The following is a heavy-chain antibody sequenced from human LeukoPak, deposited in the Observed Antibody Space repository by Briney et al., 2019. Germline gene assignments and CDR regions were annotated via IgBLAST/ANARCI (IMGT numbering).Heavy chain of an antibody. CDR2: INPNSGGT. CDR3: ATQATTGWHFS. J-gene: IGHJ5*02. Sequence: ASVKVPCKASGYTFTGYYMHWVRQAHGQGPEWMGWINPNSGGTNYAQKFQGRVTMTRDTPLSTVYMELSRLRSDDAAVYYCATQATTGWHFSWGQGTLVTVSS. D-gene: IGHD6-19*01. V-gene: IGHV1-2*02. CDR1: GYTFTGYY.